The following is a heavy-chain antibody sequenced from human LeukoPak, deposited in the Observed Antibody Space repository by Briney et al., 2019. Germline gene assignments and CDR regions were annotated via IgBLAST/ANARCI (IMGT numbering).Heavy chain of an antibody. CDR2: IYHSGST. D-gene: IGHD6-13*01. J-gene: IGHJ6*02. CDR3: ARDKKVAAAGRRPYYYYGMDV. V-gene: IGHV4-4*02. CDR1: GGPISSSNW. Sequence: SETLSLTCAVSGGPISSSNWWSWVRQPPGKGLEWIGEIYHSGSTNYNPSLKSRVTISVDKSKNQFSLKLSSVTAADTAVYYCARDKKVAAAGRRPYYYYGMDVWGQGTTVTVSS.